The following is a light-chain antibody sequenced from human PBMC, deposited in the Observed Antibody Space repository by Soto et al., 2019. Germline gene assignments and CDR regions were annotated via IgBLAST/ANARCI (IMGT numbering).Light chain of an antibody. V-gene: IGKV3-11*01. CDR2: DAS. J-gene: IGKJ4*01. CDR1: QSVVCY. Sequence: EIVLPQSPVTLSLSPGERATLSCRAIQSVVCYFSWYQQNPGQAPSLLLYDASSRATGIPARFSGSGSGTDFTLTISSLEPEDFEVYYCQQRSDWPSTFGGGTRVEIK. CDR3: QQRSDWPST.